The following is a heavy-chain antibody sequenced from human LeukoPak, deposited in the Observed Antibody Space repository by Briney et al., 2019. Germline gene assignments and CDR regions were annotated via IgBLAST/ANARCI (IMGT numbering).Heavy chain of an antibody. CDR3: ARDLTGYTKAFDY. J-gene: IGHJ4*02. CDR2: IWYDGSNK. D-gene: IGHD3-9*01. CDR1: GFTFSSYG. V-gene: IGHV3-33*01. Sequence: GRSLRLSCAASGFTFSSYGMHWVRQAPGKGLEWVAVIWYDGSNKYYADSVKGRFTISRDNSKNTLYLQMNSLRAEDTAVYYRARDLTGYTKAFDYWGQGTLVTVSS.